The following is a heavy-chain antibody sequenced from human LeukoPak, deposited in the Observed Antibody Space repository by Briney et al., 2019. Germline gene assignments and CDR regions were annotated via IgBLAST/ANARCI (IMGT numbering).Heavy chain of an antibody. CDR3: ARELRFLEWFDY. D-gene: IGHD3-3*01. CDR2: ISSSSSYI. Sequence: GGSLRLPCAASGFTFSSYSMNWVRQAPGKGLEWVSSISSSSSYIYYADSVKGRFTISRDNAKNSLYLQMNSLRAEDTAVYYCARELRFLEWFDYWGQGTLVTVSS. V-gene: IGHV3-21*01. CDR1: GFTFSSYS. J-gene: IGHJ4*02.